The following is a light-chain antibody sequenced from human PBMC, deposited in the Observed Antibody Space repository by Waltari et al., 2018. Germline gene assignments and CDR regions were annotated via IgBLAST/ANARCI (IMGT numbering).Light chain of an antibody. CDR3: QSYDSYLRGV. V-gene: IGLV1-40*01. J-gene: IGLJ3*02. CDR1: SSNIGAGYD. CDR2: ANP. Sequence: QSVLTQPPSVSGAPGQRVTISCPGSSSNIGAGYDVHWYQQLPGTAPNRLVYANPKRPSGVSDRFSASKSGTSASRAITGLQAEDEADYYCQSYDSYLRGVFGGGTKLTVL.